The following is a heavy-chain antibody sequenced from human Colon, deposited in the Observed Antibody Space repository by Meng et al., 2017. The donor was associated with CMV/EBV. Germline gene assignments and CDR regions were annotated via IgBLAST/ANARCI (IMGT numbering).Heavy chain of an antibody. J-gene: IGHJ4*02. CDR2: ISGTAGVT. D-gene: IGHD3-3*01. V-gene: IGHV3-23*01. CDR3: ARSEFWSGSYYFDY. Sequence: GESLKISCAASGFTFSRYAMSWVRQPPGKGLEWVSFISGTAGVTQFIDSVKGRFTISRNDAKNSLYLQMTSLRAEDTAIYYCARSEFWSGSYYFDYWGQGTLVTVSS. CDR1: GFTFSRYA.